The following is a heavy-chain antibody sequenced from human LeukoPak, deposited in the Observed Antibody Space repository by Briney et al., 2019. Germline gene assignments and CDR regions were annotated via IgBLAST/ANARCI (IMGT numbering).Heavy chain of an antibody. Sequence: PGGSLRLSCAASGFTFSIYAMTWVRQAPGKGLEWVSAISSSGASTHYADSVQGRFTISRDNSKNTLFLQMNSPRAEDTAVYYCAKPTGGGVYYYYGMDVWGQGTTVTVSS. CDR1: GFTFSIYA. CDR3: AKPTGGGVYYYYGMDV. CDR2: ISSSGAST. J-gene: IGHJ6*02. D-gene: IGHD1-14*01. V-gene: IGHV3-23*01.